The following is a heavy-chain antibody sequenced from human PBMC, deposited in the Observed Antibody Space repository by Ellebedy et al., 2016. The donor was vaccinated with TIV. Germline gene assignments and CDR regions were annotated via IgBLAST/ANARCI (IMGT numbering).Heavy chain of an antibody. Sequence: GESLKISCAASGFTFSNYWMTWVRQAPGRGLEWVANMKQDGSEEYYVDSVKGRFIISRDNAKNSLSLQMDSLRDEDTAVYYCARGLSDYGDFALDYWGQGTRVTVSS. CDR1: GFTFSNYW. J-gene: IGHJ4*02. D-gene: IGHD4-17*01. CDR3: ARGLSDYGDFALDY. V-gene: IGHV3-7*03. CDR2: MKQDGSEE.